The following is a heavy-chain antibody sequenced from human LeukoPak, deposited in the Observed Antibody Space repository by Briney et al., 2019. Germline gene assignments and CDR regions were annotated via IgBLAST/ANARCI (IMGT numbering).Heavy chain of an antibody. CDR3: ARSRRGRDGYILWAYMDV. CDR1: GYTFTSYA. J-gene: IGHJ6*03. D-gene: IGHD5-24*01. CDR2: INTNTGNP. Sequence: ASVKVPCKASGYTFTSYAMNWVRQAPGQGLEWMGWINTNTGNPTYAQGFTGRFVFSLDTSVSTAYLQISSLKAEDTAVYYCARSRRGRDGYILWAYMDVWGKGTTVTVSS. V-gene: IGHV7-4-1*02.